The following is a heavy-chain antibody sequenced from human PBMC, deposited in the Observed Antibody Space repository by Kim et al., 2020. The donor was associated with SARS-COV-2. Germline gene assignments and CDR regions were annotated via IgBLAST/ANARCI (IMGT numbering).Heavy chain of an antibody. Sequence: ASVKVSCKASGYTFTSYGISWVRQAPGQGLEWMGWISAYNGNTNYAQKLQGRVTMTTDTSTSTAYMELRSLRSDDTAVYYCARAITIFGVVWYYYYGMDVWGQGTTVTVSS. J-gene: IGHJ6*02. CDR1: GYTFTSYG. CDR3: ARAITIFGVVWYYYYGMDV. D-gene: IGHD3-3*01. CDR2: ISAYNGNT. V-gene: IGHV1-18*04.